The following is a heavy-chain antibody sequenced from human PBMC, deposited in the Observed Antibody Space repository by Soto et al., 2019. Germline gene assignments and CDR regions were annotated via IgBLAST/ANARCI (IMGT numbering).Heavy chain of an antibody. CDR1: GFSFSIHA. D-gene: IGHD2-15*01. Sequence: GGSLRLCCAASGFSFSIHAMSWVRQAPGKGLKRVTAISGSGVVTYYADSVKSHVTLTRDNYKNTLYLQFNSVRAEITAVYYCTILQSYCSGDSCHIVCEAVFHYWGHGALVTVSS. CDR2: ISGSGVVT. J-gene: IGHJ4*01. V-gene: IGHV3-23*01. CDR3: TILQSYCSGDSCHIVCEAVFHY.